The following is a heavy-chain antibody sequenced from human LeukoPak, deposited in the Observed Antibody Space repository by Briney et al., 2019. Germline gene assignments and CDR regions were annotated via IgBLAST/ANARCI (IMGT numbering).Heavy chain of an antibody. Sequence: VSCKASGYTFTSYYMHWVRQAPGQGLEWMGIINPSGGSTSYAQKFQGRVTMTRDTSTSTVYMELSSLRSEDTAVYYCARDLAGYYDFWSGFFQHWGQGTLVTASS. CDR2: INPSGGST. J-gene: IGHJ1*01. CDR1: GYTFTSYY. V-gene: IGHV1-46*03. CDR3: ARDLAGYYDFWSGFFQH. D-gene: IGHD3-3*01.